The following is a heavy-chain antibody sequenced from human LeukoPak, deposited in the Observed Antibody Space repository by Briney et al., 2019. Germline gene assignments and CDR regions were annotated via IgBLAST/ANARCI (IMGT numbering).Heavy chain of an antibody. J-gene: IGHJ4*02. CDR1: GFTFSSYA. CDR3: AKDLYSNYGPADY. V-gene: IGHV3-23*01. CDR2: INGGGVNT. Sequence: PGWSLRLSCAASGFTFSSYAMSWVRQAPGKGLEWVSTINGGGVNTHYADSVGGRFTISRDNSKNTLFLQMNSLRDEDTAVYYCAKDLYSNYGPADYWGQGNLVTVSS. D-gene: IGHD4-11*01.